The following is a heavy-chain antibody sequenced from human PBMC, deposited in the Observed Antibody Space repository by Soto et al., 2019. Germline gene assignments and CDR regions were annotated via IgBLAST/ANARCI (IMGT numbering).Heavy chain of an antibody. V-gene: IGHV3-23*01. J-gene: IGHJ4*02. CDR2: ITTGGENS. CDR3: AKGGGGDHGD. D-gene: IGHD3-16*01. Sequence: EVQLLESGGGLAQPGGSLRLSCEASGFTFSNSDMCWVRQAPGKGLEWIGSITTGGENSFYADSVKGRFTISRDNSKNTLYLQMNSLRVDDPAIYFCAKGGGGDHGDWGQGSPVAVSS. CDR1: GFTFSNSD.